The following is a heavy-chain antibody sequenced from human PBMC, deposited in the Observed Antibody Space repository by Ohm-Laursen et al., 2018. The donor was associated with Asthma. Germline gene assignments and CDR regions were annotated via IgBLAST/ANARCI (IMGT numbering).Heavy chain of an antibody. Sequence: SLRLSCAASGFTFSSYAMHWVRQAPGKGLEWVAFISYDGGNKDYADSVKDRFTISRDNSDNALYLQMNSLRADDSAVYFCAKATVQFSGSYFFDYWGQGSLVTVSS. V-gene: IGHV3-30*18. CDR2: ISYDGGNK. CDR3: AKATVQFSGSYFFDY. CDR1: GFTFSSYA. D-gene: IGHD1-26*01. J-gene: IGHJ4*02.